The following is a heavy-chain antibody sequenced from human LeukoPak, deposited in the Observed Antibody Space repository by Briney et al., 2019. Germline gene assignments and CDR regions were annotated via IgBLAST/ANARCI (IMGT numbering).Heavy chain of an antibody. D-gene: IGHD1-7*01. Sequence: GGSLRLSCAASGFTFSSYAMSWVRQAPGKGLEWVSAISGRAGNTYYADSVKGRFTISRDNSKNTLYLQMSSLRAEDTAVYYCLTVRKYLRVGWNSNFDYWGQGTLVTVSS. J-gene: IGHJ4*02. CDR1: GFTFSSYA. V-gene: IGHV3-23*01. CDR3: LTVRKYLRVGWNSNFDY. CDR2: ISGRAGNT.